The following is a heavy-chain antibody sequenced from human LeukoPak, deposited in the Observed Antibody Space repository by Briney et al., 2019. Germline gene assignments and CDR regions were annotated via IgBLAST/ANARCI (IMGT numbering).Heavy chain of an antibody. V-gene: IGHV3-48*01. J-gene: IGHJ4*02. D-gene: IGHD3-22*01. Sequence: GGSLRLSCAASGFTFSSYSMNWVRQAPGKGLEWVSYISSSSSTIYYADSVKGRFTISRDNSENTLYLQMNSLRAEDTAVYYCAKRVHYDSSAAYFDYWGQGTLVTVSS. CDR1: GFTFSSYS. CDR2: ISSSSSTI. CDR3: AKRVHYDSSAAYFDY.